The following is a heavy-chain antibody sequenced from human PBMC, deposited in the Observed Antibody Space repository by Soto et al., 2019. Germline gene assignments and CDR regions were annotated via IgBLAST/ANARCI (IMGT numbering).Heavy chain of an antibody. CDR1: GFTVSTDY. Sequence: GGSLRLSCAASGFTVSTDYMNWVRQAPGEGLEWVSVAYSGGTTYYADSVRGRFTISRDNSKSTLFLQMNSLRAEDTAVYYCARGRSASSDFDSWGQGTLVTVSS. V-gene: IGHV3-66*01. CDR2: AYSGGTT. J-gene: IGHJ4*02. D-gene: IGHD3-10*01. CDR3: ARGRSASSDFDS.